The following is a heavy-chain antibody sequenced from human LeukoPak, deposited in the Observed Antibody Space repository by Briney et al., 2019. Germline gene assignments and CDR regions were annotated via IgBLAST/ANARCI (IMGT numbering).Heavy chain of an antibody. CDR2: ISGSGGST. V-gene: IGHV3-23*01. J-gene: IGHJ6*02. Sequence: GGSLRLSCAASGFTFSNYAMSWVRQAPGKGLEWVSAISGSGGSTYYADSVKGRFTISRDNSKNTLYLQMNSLRAEDTAVYYCAKDSGINYYYGMDVWGQGTTVTVSS. CDR3: AKDSGINYYYGMDV. D-gene: IGHD3-10*01. CDR1: GFTFSNYA.